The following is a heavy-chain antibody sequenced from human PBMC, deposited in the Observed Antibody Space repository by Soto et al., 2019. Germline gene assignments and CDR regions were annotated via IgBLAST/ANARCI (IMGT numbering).Heavy chain of an antibody. J-gene: IGHJ6*02. CDR3: ARNAACDLDV. V-gene: IGHV4-4*02. CDR2: IHDGTGT. CDR1: GGSISTTYW. D-gene: IGHD2-15*01. Sequence: QVQLQESGPGLVKPSGTLSLTCAVSGGSISTTYWWSWVRQSPGRGLVWIGEIHDGTGTNYNPSLKSPVTISLDKSKNQLFLRLTSVTVADTAVYYCARNAACDLDVWGQGTTVPVSS.